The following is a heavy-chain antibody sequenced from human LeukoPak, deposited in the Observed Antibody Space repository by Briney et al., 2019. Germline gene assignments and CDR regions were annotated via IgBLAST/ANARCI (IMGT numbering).Heavy chain of an antibody. D-gene: IGHD3-22*01. Sequence: PGGSLRLSCAASGFTFSSYGMRWVRQAPGKGLEWVAFIWYDGSNKYYADSVKGRLTISRDNSKNTLYLQMNSLRAEDTAVYYCAGSYDTSGYFDYWGQGTLVTVSS. CDR2: IWYDGSNK. CDR3: AGSYDTSGYFDY. J-gene: IGHJ4*02. CDR1: GFTFSSYG. V-gene: IGHV3-30*02.